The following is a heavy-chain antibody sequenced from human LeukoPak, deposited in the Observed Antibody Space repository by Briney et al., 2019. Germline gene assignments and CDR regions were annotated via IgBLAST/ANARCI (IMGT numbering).Heavy chain of an antibody. CDR1: GGSITSTNW. CDR3: SRESGAFSPFGY. V-gene: IGHV4-4*02. CDR2: VSLSGLT. D-gene: IGHD1-26*01. Sequence: SETLSLTCGVSGGSITSTNWWSWVRQPPGQGLEWIGEVSLSGLTNYNPSLSSRIIMALDTSKNHLSLHLTSVTAADTAVYYCSRESGAFSPFGYWGQGYLVTVLS. J-gene: IGHJ4*02.